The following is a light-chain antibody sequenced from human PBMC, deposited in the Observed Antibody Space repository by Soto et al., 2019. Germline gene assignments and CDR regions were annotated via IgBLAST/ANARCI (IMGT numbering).Light chain of an antibody. CDR3: SSYTSSSTLGV. CDR1: SSEVCGYNY. J-gene: IGLJ1*01. V-gene: IGLV2-14*01. Sequence: QSVLTQPASVSGSPGQSITISCTGTSSEVCGYNYVSWYQQHPGKAPKLMIYDVSNRPSGVSNRFSGSKSGNTASLTISGLQAEDEADYYCSSYTSSSTLGVFGTGTKVTVL. CDR2: DVS.